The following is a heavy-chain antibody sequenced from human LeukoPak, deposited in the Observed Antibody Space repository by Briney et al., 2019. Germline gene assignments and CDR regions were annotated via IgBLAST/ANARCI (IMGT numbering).Heavy chain of an antibody. Sequence: SETLSLTCSVSGGSISNENYYWGWIRQPPGKGLEWIGSIYNSGSTYYNPSLKSRVTVSVDRPKNHFYLRLNSVTAADTAVYYCARHVASYDFDFWGQGILVTVSS. CDR3: ARHVASYDFDF. V-gene: IGHV4-39*01. D-gene: IGHD2-21*01. J-gene: IGHJ4*02. CDR2: IYNSGST. CDR1: GGSISNENYY.